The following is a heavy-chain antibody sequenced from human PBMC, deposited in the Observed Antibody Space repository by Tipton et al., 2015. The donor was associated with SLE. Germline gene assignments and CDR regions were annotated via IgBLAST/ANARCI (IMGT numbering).Heavy chain of an antibody. Sequence: TLSLTCNVSGASISSSDYSWGWMRQPPGEGLEWIGTIYYNGGTHSNPSLKSRVSISVDTSKNQLSLKLISVTAADTAAYFCVRAGYGGSSVYFQYWGQGALVTVSS. V-gene: IGHV4-39*01. CDR3: VRAGYGGSSVYFQY. CDR2: IYYNGGT. CDR1: GASISSSDYS. J-gene: IGHJ1*01. D-gene: IGHD4-23*01.